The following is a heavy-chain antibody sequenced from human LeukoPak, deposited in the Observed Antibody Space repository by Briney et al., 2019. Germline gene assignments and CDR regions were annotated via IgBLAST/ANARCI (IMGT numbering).Heavy chain of an antibody. CDR3: VREYSSAWTLDH. J-gene: IGHJ4*02. Sequence: PGGSLRLSCAASGFTFSSYSMNWVRQAPGKGLEWVSSISSSSSYIYYADSVRGRFTISRDNAKNSLYLQMNSLRADDTAVYYCVREYSSAWTLDHWGQGTLVTVSS. CDR2: ISSSSSYI. D-gene: IGHD6-19*01. V-gene: IGHV3-21*01. CDR1: GFTFSSYS.